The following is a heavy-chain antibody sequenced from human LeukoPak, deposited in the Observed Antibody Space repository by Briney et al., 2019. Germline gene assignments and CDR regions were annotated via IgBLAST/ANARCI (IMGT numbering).Heavy chain of an antibody. CDR3: ARDRRGYYDSGSYYPLI. CDR2: IKPNSGGT. V-gene: IGHV1-2*02. CDR1: GYRFTGYY. D-gene: IGHD3-10*01. J-gene: IGHJ4*02. Sequence: ASVKVSCKASGYRFTGYYIHWARQAPGQGLEWMGWIKPNSGGTNYAQKFQGRVTMTRDTSVSTAYMEVSRLRSDDTAVYYCARDRRGYYDSGSYYPLIWGQGTLVTVSS.